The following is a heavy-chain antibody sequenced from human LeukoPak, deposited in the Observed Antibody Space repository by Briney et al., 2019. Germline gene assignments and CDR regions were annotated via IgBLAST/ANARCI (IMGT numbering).Heavy chain of an antibody. CDR2: IIPIFGTA. CDR1: GGTFSSYA. D-gene: IGHD3-10*01. CDR3: AGSYYKSYFDY. Sequence: VASVKVSCKASGGTFSSYAISWVRQAPGQGLEWMGGIIPIFGTANYAQKFQGRVTITADKSTSTAYMELSSLRSEDTAVYYCAGSYYKSYFDYWGQGTLVTVSS. J-gene: IGHJ4*02. V-gene: IGHV1-69*06.